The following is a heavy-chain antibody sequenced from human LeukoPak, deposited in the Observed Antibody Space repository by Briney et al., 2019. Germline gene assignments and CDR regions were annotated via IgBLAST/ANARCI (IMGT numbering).Heavy chain of an antibody. Sequence: GGSLRLSYAASGFTFSSYDMHWVRQATGKGLEWVSAIGTAGDTYYPGSVKGRFTISRENAKNSLYLQMNSLRAEDTAVYYCARGSGYGAFDIWGQGTMVTVSS. J-gene: IGHJ3*02. CDR1: GFTFSSYD. CDR3: ARGSGYGAFDI. CDR2: IGTAGDT. D-gene: IGHD5-12*01. V-gene: IGHV3-13*01.